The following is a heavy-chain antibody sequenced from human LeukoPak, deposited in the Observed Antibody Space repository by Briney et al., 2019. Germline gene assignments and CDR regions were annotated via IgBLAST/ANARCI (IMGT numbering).Heavy chain of an antibody. Sequence: PSGTLSLTCAVYGGSFSGYYWSWIRPPPGKGLEWIGEINHSGSTNYNPSLKSRVTISVDTPKNQFSLKLSSVTAADTAVYYCASVDTAMAFDYWGQGTLVTVSS. J-gene: IGHJ4*02. D-gene: IGHD5-18*01. CDR1: GGSFSGYY. CDR3: ASVDTAMAFDY. CDR2: INHSGST. V-gene: IGHV4-34*01.